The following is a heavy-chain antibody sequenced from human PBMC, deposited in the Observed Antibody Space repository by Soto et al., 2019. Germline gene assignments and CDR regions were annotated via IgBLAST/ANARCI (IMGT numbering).Heavy chain of an antibody. CDR3: ATAISTGVGMDV. Sequence: ASGKVSCKVSGYTLTELSMHWVRQAPGKGLEWMGGFDPEDGETIYAQKFQGRVTMTEDTSTDTAYMELSSLRSEDTAVYYCATAISTGVGMDVWGQGTTVTVSS. D-gene: IGHD3-3*01. J-gene: IGHJ6*02. CDR1: GYTLTELS. CDR2: FDPEDGET. V-gene: IGHV1-24*01.